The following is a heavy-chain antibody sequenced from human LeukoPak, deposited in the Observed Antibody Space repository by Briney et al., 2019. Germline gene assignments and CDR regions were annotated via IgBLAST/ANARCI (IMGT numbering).Heavy chain of an antibody. Sequence: GGSLRLSCAVSGFTVSSNYMNWVRQAPGKGLEWVSILYAGGSTYYAESVKGGFTISRDNSKNTLYLQMNSLRAEDTAVYYCARDDRTARLNGMDVWGQGTTVTVSS. CDR1: GFTVSSNY. D-gene: IGHD4-17*01. J-gene: IGHJ6*02. V-gene: IGHV3-66*01. CDR3: ARDDRTARLNGMDV. CDR2: LYAGGST.